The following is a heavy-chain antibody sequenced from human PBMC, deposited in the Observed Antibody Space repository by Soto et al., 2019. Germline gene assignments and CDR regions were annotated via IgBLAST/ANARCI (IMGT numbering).Heavy chain of an antibody. CDR1: GFSFTDHY. D-gene: IGHD3-3*01. CDR3: SKLEGG. CDR2: SRNKAKGYTT. V-gene: IGHV3-72*01. Sequence: EEQLVEAGGGLVQPGGSLTLSCAASGFSFTDHYMEWVRQAPGKGLEWVARSRNKAKGYTTDYAASVKGRFTISRDLSKNSLYLQMNSLKTEDPAVYYFSKLEGGWGQGTLVTVSS. J-gene: IGHJ4*02.